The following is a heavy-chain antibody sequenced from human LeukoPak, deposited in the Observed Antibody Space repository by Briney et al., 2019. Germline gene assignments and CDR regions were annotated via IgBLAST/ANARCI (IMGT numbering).Heavy chain of an antibody. J-gene: IGHJ4*02. D-gene: IGHD3-10*01. CDR3: ARGRMVRGVYDY. V-gene: IGHV4-34*01. Sequence: GSLRLSCAASGFTFSSYAMSWIRQPPGKGLEWIGEINHSGSTNYNPSLKSRVTISVDTSKNQFSLKLSSVTAADTAVYYCARGRMVRGVYDYWGQGTLVTVSS. CDR2: INHSGST. CDR1: GFTFSSYA.